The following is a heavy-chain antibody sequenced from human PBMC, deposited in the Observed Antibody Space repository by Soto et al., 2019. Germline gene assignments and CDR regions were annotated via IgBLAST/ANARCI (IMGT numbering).Heavy chain of an antibody. Sequence: PGGSLRLSCTASGFTVSSNYMSWVRQAPGRGLEWVSLIYSGGTTYYADSVKGRFIISRDNSKNTLWLQMNSLRAEDTAVYYCARVAYARSCGGANCYGSFDIWGLGTMVTVSS. D-gene: IGHD2-15*01. CDR3: ARVAYARSCGGANCYGSFDI. V-gene: IGHV3-53*01. CDR2: IYSGGTT. CDR1: GFTVSSNY. J-gene: IGHJ3*02.